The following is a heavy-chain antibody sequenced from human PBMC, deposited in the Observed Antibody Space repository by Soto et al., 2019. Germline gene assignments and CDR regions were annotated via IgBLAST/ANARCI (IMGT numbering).Heavy chain of an antibody. Sequence: LLESWGGSVQPGQSLKLSCAVSGFTFRNYAMSWVRQAPGKGLEWVAGITGTGNSISYSDSVRGRFTISRDNSENTLYLQMNSLRAEDTAVYWCAKTPNSRLLNSWGQGALVTVSS. CDR3: AKTPNSRLLNS. J-gene: IGHJ4*02. CDR2: ITGTGNSI. CDR1: GFTFRNYA. D-gene: IGHD3-9*01. V-gene: IGHV3-23*01.